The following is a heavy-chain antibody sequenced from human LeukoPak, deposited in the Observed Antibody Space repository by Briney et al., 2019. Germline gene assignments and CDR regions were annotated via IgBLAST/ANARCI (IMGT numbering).Heavy chain of an antibody. CDR2: VSGGGHNT. D-gene: IGHD3-3*01. CDR3: AKDRSSWYYPFDS. V-gene: IGHV3-23*01. Sequence: GGSLRLSCVASGXTFSSYAMSWVRQAPGKGLEWVSVVSGGGHNTYYADSVRGRFTMSRDNSKRTVYLQMNSLRAEDTAVYYCAKDRSSWYYPFDSWGQGTLVTVSS. CDR1: GXTFSSYA. J-gene: IGHJ4*02.